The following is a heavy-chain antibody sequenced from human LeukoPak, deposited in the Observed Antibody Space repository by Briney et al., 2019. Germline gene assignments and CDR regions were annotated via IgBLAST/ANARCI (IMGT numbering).Heavy chain of an antibody. CDR1: GFTFSSYA. Sequence: GGSLRPSCAASGFTFSSYAMSWVRQAPGKGLEWVSAISGSGGSTYYADSVKGRFTISRDNSKNTLYLQMSSLRAEDTAVYYCAKDPIAVAGTSDYWGQGTLVTVSS. CDR3: AKDPIAVAGTSDY. CDR2: ISGSGGST. V-gene: IGHV3-23*01. D-gene: IGHD6-19*01. J-gene: IGHJ4*02.